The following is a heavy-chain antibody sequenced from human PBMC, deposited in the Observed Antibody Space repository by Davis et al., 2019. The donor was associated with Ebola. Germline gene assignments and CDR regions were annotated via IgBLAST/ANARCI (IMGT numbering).Heavy chain of an antibody. J-gene: IGHJ4*02. D-gene: IGHD6-6*01. CDR2: MNHSGST. V-gene: IGHV4-34*01. CDR1: GGSFSPYY. Sequence: PSETLSLTCAVSGGSFSPYYWSWFRQPPGKGLEWIGEMNHSGSTTYNPSLKSRASISIDTSKKHFLLNLNSVTAADTAVYYCARGVGAARPVFASWGQGTLVTVSS. CDR3: ARGVGAARPVFAS.